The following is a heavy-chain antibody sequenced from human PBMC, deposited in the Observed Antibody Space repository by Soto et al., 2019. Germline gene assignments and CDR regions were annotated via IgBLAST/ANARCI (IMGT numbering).Heavy chain of an antibody. D-gene: IGHD4-17*01. Sequence: QVQLVQSGAEVKKPGSSVKVSCKASGGTFSTYGINWVRLAPGQGLEWMGWIIPKFGTTTNTQKFQGRVTLTAGESTNTAYMELKYLRSEDTTVYFCAREVDPYYGGNSLTLDYWGQGTLVTVSS. CDR1: GGTFSTYG. V-gene: IGHV1-69*13. CDR2: IIPKFGTT. J-gene: IGHJ4*02. CDR3: AREVDPYYGGNSLTLDY.